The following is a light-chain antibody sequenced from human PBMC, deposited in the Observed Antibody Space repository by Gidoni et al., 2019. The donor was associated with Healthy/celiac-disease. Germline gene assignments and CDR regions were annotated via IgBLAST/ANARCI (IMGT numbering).Light chain of an antibody. Sequence: DIVFTQSPATLSLSPGERATLPCWASQSVSSYLAWYQQKPGQAPRLLIYDAANRATGIPARFSGSGSGTDFTLTSSSLEPEDFAVYYCQQRSNWPPTWTFGQGTKVEIK. V-gene: IGKV3-11*01. CDR2: DAA. CDR3: QQRSNWPPTWT. CDR1: QSVSSY. J-gene: IGKJ1*01.